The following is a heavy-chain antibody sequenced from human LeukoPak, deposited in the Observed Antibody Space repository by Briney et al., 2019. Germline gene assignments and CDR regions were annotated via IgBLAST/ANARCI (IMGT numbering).Heavy chain of an antibody. CDR1: GFTFSTYA. V-gene: IGHV3-23*01. J-gene: IGHJ6*03. CDR3: AKGPRRSRDFWGAGAYYMDV. CDR2: ISASGGPT. Sequence: HPGGSLRRTCAASGFTFSTYAMSWVRQAPGKGLEWVSVISASGGPTYYADSVKGRFTISRDNSKNTLYLQMNSLRAEDTAVYYCAKGPRRSRDFWGAGAYYMDVWGKGTTVTVSS. D-gene: IGHD3-3*01.